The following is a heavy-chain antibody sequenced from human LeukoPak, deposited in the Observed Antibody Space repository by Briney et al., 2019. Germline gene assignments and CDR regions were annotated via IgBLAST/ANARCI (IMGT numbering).Heavy chain of an antibody. D-gene: IGHD2-2*01. V-gene: IGHV3-7*05. Sequence: GGSLRLSCAASGFTFSNYWMSWVRQAPGKGLEWVANIKQDGSEEYYVDSVKGRFTISKDNAKTSLYLQMNSLRAEDTAVYYCAGGYCTSTRCHANWFDPWGQGTLVTVSS. CDR2: IKQDGSEE. CDR3: AGGYCTSTRCHANWFDP. CDR1: GFTFSNYW. J-gene: IGHJ5*02.